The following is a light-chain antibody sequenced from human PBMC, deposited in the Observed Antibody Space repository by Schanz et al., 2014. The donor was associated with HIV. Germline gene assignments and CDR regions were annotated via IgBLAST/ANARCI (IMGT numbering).Light chain of an antibody. J-gene: IGKJ4*01. CDR3: QQYNNWPLA. Sequence: EIVMTQSPATLSGSPGERATLSCRASQSVNSNLAWYQQKPGQAPRLLIYGASTRATGIPARFSGSGSGTEFTLTISSLQSEDFAVYHCQQYNNWPLAFGGGTNVEIK. CDR2: GAS. V-gene: IGKV3D-15*01. CDR1: QSVNSN.